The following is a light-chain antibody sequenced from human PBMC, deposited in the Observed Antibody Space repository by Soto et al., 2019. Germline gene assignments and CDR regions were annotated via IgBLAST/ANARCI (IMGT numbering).Light chain of an antibody. Sequence: EVMLIQSPATLSMSPGERATLSCRASETVATNLAWYQQKPGQAPRLLISGASTRAAGISDRLRGGGSGTEFTLTITSLRSEDSGTYYCQQYFEWPPMTFGQGTKVDIK. CDR3: QQYFEWPPMT. V-gene: IGKV3-15*01. CDR1: ETVATN. CDR2: GAS. J-gene: IGKJ1*01.